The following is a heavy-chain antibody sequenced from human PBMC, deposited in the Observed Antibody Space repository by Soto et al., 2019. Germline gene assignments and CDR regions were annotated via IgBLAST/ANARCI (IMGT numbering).Heavy chain of an antibody. D-gene: IGHD2-21*01. CDR1: GYRFSSYG. Sequence: QVQLVQSGGEVKKPGASVKVSCKASGYRFSSYGLNWLRQAPGQGPEWMGWINTFNGNTNSAQKFQGRLRVTTDTTTSTVFMELSSLTSDDTAVYFCARELGISPSAPLDCWGQGTLITVSS. CDR2: INTFNGNT. CDR3: ARELGISPSAPLDC. J-gene: IGHJ4*02. V-gene: IGHV1-18*01.